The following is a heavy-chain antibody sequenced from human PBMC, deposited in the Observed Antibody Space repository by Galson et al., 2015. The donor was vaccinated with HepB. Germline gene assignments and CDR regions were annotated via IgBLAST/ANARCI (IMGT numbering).Heavy chain of an antibody. CDR3: ARPCSFDFWSGYYQYDFDY. CDR2: IYPGDSDT. V-gene: IGHV5-51*03. CDR1: GYSFTSYW. Sequence: QSGAEVKKPGESLKISCKGSGYSFTSYWIGWVRQMPGKGLEWMGIIYPGDSDTRYSPSFQGQVTISAVKSISTAYLQWSSLKAWDTAMYYCARPCSFDFWSGYYQYDFDYWGQGTLVTVSS. J-gene: IGHJ4*02. D-gene: IGHD3-3*01.